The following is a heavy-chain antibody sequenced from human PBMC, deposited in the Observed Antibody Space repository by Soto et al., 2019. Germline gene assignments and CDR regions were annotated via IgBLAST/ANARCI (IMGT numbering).Heavy chain of an antibody. V-gene: IGHV4-59*01. J-gene: IGHJ4*02. CDR1: GDSISSNY. D-gene: IGHD1-26*01. Sequence: PSETLSLTCTVSGDSISSNYWTWIRQPPGKGLEWIGFFSYSGTTNYNPSLKSRVTISVDTSKNQFSLKLTSVTAADTDVYYRARYSGTYYVYWGQGTLVTVSS. CDR2: FSYSGTT. CDR3: ARYSGTYYVY.